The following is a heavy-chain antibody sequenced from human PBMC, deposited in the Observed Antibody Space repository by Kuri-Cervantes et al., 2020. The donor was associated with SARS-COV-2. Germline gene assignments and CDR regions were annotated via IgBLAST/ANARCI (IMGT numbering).Heavy chain of an antibody. Sequence: SETLSLTCTVSGGSISSSSYYWGWIRQPPGKGLEWIGSIYYSGSTYYNPSLKSRVTISVDTSKNQFSLKLSSVTAAATAVYYCARYGPPRYYFDYWGQGTLVTVSS. CDR3: ARYGPPRYYFDY. J-gene: IGHJ4*02. CDR2: IYYSGST. D-gene: IGHD4-17*01. CDR1: GGSISSSSYY. V-gene: IGHV4-39*07.